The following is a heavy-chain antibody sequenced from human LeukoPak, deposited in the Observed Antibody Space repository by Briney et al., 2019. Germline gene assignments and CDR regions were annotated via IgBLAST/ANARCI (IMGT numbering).Heavy chain of an antibody. V-gene: IGHV4-39*07. CDR2: IYYSGTT. Sequence: PSETLSLTCTVSGGPIGRTSYYWGWIRQPPGKGLEWIGNIYYSGTTYYNPSLKSRVTISVDTSKNQFSLTLNSVTAADTAVYFCARFKQLGRSFDSWGLGSLVTVSS. J-gene: IGHJ4*02. CDR3: ARFKQLGRSFDS. CDR1: GGPIGRTSYY. D-gene: IGHD1-1*01.